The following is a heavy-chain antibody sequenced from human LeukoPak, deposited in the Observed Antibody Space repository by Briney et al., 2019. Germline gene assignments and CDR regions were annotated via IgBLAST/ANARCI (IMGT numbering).Heavy chain of an antibody. V-gene: IGHV1-18*01. Sequence: ASVKVSCKASGYTFTSYDISWVRQAPGQGLEWMGWISAYNGNTNYAQKLQGRVTMTTDTSTSTAYMELRSLRSDDTAVYYCARDRYYDSSGYYYYYGMDVWGQGTTVTVFS. CDR1: GYTFTSYD. CDR2: ISAYNGNT. CDR3: ARDRYYDSSGYYYYYGMDV. D-gene: IGHD3-22*01. J-gene: IGHJ6*02.